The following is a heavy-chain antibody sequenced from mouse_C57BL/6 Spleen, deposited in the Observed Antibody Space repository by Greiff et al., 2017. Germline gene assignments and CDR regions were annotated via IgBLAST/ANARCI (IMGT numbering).Heavy chain of an antibody. D-gene: IGHD1-1*01. J-gene: IGHJ4*01. CDR1: GYTFTDYY. V-gene: IGHV1-26*01. CDR2: INPNNGGT. CDR3: ARRYDGSDAMDY. Sequence: VQLQQSGPELVKPGASVKISCKASGYTFTDYYMNWVKQSHGKSLEWIGDINPNNGGTSYNQKFKGKATLTVDKSSSTAYMELRSLTSEDSAVYYCARRYDGSDAMDYWGQGTSVTVSS.